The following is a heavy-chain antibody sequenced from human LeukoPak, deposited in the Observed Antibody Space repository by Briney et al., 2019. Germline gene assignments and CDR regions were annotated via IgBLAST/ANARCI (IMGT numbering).Heavy chain of an antibody. CDR3: ARDFRNKGLDV. V-gene: IGHV3-30-3*01. CDR2: ISYDGSNK. CDR1: GFTFSSYA. D-gene: IGHD2/OR15-2a*01. Sequence: PGGSLRLSCAASGFTFSSYAMHWVRQAPGKGLEWVAVISYDGSNKYYADSVKGRFTISRDNSKNTLYLQMNSLRADDTAVYYCARDFRNKGLDVWGQGTTVTVSS. J-gene: IGHJ6*02.